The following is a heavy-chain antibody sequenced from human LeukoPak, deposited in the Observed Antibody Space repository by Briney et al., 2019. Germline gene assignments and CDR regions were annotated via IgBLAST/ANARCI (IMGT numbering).Heavy chain of an antibody. CDR1: GFPFSSYW. Sequence: GGSLRLSCVASGFPFSSYWMTWVRQAPGKGLEWVANIKQDGSKRSYVDSVKGRFTISRDNSKNTLYLQMNSLRAEDTAVYYCARVPRGSSGWYFDYWGQGTLVTVSS. D-gene: IGHD6-19*01. CDR3: ARVPRGSSGWYFDY. V-gene: IGHV3-7*01. CDR2: IKQDGSKR. J-gene: IGHJ4*02.